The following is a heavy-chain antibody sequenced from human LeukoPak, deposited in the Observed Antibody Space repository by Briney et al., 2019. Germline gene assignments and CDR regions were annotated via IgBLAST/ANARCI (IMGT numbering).Heavy chain of an antibody. V-gene: IGHV3-11*06. J-gene: IGHJ4*02. Sequence: GGSLRLSCAASGFTFSDYYMSWIRQAPGKGLEWVSYISSSSSYTNYADSVKGRFTISRDKAKHSLYLQMNSLRAEATAVYYCAGGYSSGWYPLDYWGQGTLVTVSS. D-gene: IGHD6-19*01. CDR3: AGGYSSGWYPLDY. CDR2: ISSSSSYT. CDR1: GFTFSDYY.